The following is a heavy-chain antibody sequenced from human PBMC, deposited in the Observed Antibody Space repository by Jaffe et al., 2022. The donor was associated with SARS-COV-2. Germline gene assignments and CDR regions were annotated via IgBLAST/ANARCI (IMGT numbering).Heavy chain of an antibody. V-gene: IGHV4-59*01. Sequence: QVQLLESGPGLVRPSETLSLTCTVSGGSISSFYWSWIRQPPGKGLEWIGYIYYNGGTRYNPSLKNRVTMSVDTSKNQFSLTLTSVTAADTAVYYCATAGGASGIHYWYFDLWGRGTLVTVSS. D-gene: IGHD1-20*01. CDR1: GGSISSFY. J-gene: IGHJ2*01. CDR3: ATAGGASGIHYWYFDL. CDR2: IYYNGGT.